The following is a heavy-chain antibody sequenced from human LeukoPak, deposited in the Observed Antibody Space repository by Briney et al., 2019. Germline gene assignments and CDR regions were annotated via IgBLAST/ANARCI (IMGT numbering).Heavy chain of an antibody. Sequence: SVKVSCKASGGTFSSYAISWVRQAPGQGLEWMGGIIPIFGTANYAQKFQGRVTITTDESTSTAYMELSSLRSEDTAVYYCARDGSYGDYLDYWGQGTLVTVSS. CDR2: IIPIFGTA. CDR3: ARDGSYGDYLDY. D-gene: IGHD1-26*01. V-gene: IGHV1-69*05. J-gene: IGHJ4*02. CDR1: GGTFSSYA.